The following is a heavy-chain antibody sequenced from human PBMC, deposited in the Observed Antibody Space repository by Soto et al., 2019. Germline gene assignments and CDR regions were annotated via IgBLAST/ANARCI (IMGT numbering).Heavy chain of an antibody. CDR2: TYYRSQWFH. V-gene: IGHV6-1*01. CDR3: VRDWSSYFDY. D-gene: IGHD1-26*01. CDR1: GDTVSSTSAA. Sequence: QVLLQQSGPGLVKPSQTLSLTCGISGDTVSSTSAAWSWIRQSPSRGLEWLGKTYYRSQWFHHYAASVKGRITINPDTSKNQVSLQLNSVTPDDTAVYYCVRDWSSYFDYWAQGTLVTVSS. J-gene: IGHJ4*02.